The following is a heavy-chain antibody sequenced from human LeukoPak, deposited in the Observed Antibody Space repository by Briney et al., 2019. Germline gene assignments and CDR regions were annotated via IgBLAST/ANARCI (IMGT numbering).Heavy chain of an antibody. V-gene: IGHV4-34*01. J-gene: IGHJ4*02. CDR2: INHSGST. Sequence: SETLSLTCAVYGGSFSGYYWSWVRQPPGKGLEWIGEINHSGSTYYHPSLKSRVTISVDTSNNQFSLKLSSVTAADTAVYYCARASGGDYGSGSYYKPFDYWGQGTLVTVSS. CDR3: ARASGGDYGSGSYYKPFDY. D-gene: IGHD3-10*01. CDR1: GGSFSGYY.